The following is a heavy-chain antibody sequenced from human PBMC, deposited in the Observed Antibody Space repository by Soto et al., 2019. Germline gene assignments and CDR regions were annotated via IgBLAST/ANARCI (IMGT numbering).Heavy chain of an antibody. Sequence: ETLSLTCAVSGYSISSGYYWGWIRQPPGKGLEWIGSIYHSGSTYYNASLKSRVTISVDTSKNQFSLKLTSVTDADTAVYYCASGIDFYYAMDVWGQGTTVTVSS. CDR2: IYHSGST. V-gene: IGHV4-38-2*01. CDR1: GYSISSGYY. CDR3: ASGIDFYYAMDV. J-gene: IGHJ6*01.